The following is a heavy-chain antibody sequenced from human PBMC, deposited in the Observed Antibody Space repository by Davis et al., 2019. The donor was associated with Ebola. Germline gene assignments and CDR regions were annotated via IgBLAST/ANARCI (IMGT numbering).Heavy chain of an antibody. V-gene: IGHV1-3*01. J-gene: IGHJ4*02. Sequence: ASVKVSCKASGYIFRRYAMHWVRQAPGQRLEWMGWISPATGNTKYAQNLQGRVTITWDTSATTAHMELRGLRSEDTAVYYCARDEGGGGWAFDYWGQGTLVTVSS. CDR1: GYIFRRYA. CDR2: ISPATGNT. D-gene: IGHD3-10*01. CDR3: ARDEGGGGWAFDY.